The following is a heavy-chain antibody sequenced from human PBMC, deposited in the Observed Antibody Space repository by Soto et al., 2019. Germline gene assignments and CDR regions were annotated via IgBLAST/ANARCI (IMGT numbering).Heavy chain of an antibody. D-gene: IGHD3-10*01. V-gene: IGHV3-15*07. Sequence: EVQLVESGGGSVKPGGSLRLSCAVSDFTLSNARMNWVRQAPGKGLEWVDRIKSKVDGGTTDYAAPVKGRFTISRDDSKNMLFLQMNSLKSEDTAVYYCSTGGYPSGLDYWGQGTLVTVSS. CDR3: STGGYPSGLDY. CDR2: IKSKVDGGTT. CDR1: DFTLSNAR. J-gene: IGHJ4*02.